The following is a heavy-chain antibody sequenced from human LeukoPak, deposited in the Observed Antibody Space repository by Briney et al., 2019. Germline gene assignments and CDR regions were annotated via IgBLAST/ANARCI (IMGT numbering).Heavy chain of an antibody. CDR1: GYTFTCYD. Sequence: ASGKVSCKASGYTFTCYDINWVRQATGQGLEWMGWMNPNSGNTGYAQKFQGRVTMTRNTSISTAYMELSSLRSEDTAVYYCARELTAADDAFDIWGQGTMVTVSS. J-gene: IGHJ3*02. D-gene: IGHD6-13*01. CDR2: MNPNSGNT. V-gene: IGHV1-8*01. CDR3: ARELTAADDAFDI.